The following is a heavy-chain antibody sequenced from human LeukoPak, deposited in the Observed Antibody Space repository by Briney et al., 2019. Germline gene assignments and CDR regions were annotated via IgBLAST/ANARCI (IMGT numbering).Heavy chain of an antibody. J-gene: IGHJ4*02. CDR2: INPNSGGT. CDR3: ARVPKATPGHFDY. V-gene: IGHV1-2*02. Sequence: GASVKVSCKASGYTFTGYYMHWVRQAPGQGLEWMGWINPNSGGTNYAQKFKGRVTMTRDTSISTAYMELSRLRSDDTAVYYCARVPKATPGHFDYWGRGTLVTVSS. CDR1: GYTFTGYY.